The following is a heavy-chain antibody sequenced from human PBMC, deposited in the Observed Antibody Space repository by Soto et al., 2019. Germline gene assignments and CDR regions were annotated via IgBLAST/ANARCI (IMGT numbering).Heavy chain of an antibody. CDR1: GGSISSSYW. J-gene: IGHJ4*02. CDR2: TYYSGST. Sequence: PSETLSLTCVVSGGSISSSYWWSWVRQSPGKGLEWIGSTYYSGSTYYNLSLKSRVTISIDTSSNQFSLQLTSVTADDTAVYYCASQKLDVPAYFDYWGQGTLVTVSS. CDR3: ASQKLDVPAYFDY. V-gene: IGHV4-4*02. D-gene: IGHD1-1*01.